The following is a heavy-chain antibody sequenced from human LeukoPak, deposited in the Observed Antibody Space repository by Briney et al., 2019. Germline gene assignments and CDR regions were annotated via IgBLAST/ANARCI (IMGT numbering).Heavy chain of an antibody. CDR1: GFTFSSYG. J-gene: IGHJ6*03. CDR2: IRYDGSNK. D-gene: IGHD6-19*01. CDR3: ARDHLSSGSSPDYYYYYYMDV. V-gene: IGHV3-30*02. Sequence: GGSLRLSCAASGFTFSSYGMHWVRQAPGKGLEWVAFIRYDGSNKYYADSVKGRFTISRDNAKNTLYLQMNSLRAEDTAVYYCARDHLSSGSSPDYYYYYYMDVWGKGTTVTISS.